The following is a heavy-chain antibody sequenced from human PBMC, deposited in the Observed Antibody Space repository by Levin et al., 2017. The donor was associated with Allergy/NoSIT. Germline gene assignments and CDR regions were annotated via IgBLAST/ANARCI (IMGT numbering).Heavy chain of an antibody. J-gene: IGHJ4*02. D-gene: IGHD1-26*01. CDR1: GFTFSSHW. Sequence: GGSLRLSCAASGFTFSSHWMSWVRQAPGKGLEWVANIKQDGSEKYYVDSLKGRFTISRDNAKNSLYLQMSSMRAEDTAVYYCARGQNSHIVGATDYWGQGTLVTVSS. V-gene: IGHV3-7*01. CDR2: IKQDGSEK. CDR3: ARGQNSHIVGATDY.